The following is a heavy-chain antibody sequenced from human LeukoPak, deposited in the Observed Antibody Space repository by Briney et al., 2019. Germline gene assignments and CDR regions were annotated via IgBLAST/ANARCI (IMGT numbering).Heavy chain of an antibody. CDR1: GYSISIGYY. Sequence: SETLSLTCTVSGYSISIGYYWGWIRQPPGKGLEWIGSIYHSGSTYSNPSLKSRVTISVDTSNNQFSLKLSSVTAADTAVYYCARVPGVYYDRLTGYGSGWFDPWGQGTLVTVSS. CDR2: IYHSGST. CDR3: ARVPGVYYDRLTGYGSGWFDP. D-gene: IGHD3-9*01. J-gene: IGHJ5*02. V-gene: IGHV4-38-2*02.